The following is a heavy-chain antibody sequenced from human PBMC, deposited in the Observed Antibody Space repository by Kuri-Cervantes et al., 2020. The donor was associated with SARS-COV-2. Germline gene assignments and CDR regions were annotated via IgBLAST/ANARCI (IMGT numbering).Heavy chain of an antibody. CDR2: ISASGEII. J-gene: IGHJ4*02. Sequence: GESLKISCAASGFTISDYYMTWIRQAPGKGLEWVSYISASGEIIYYADSVKGRFTISRDIAKNSLYLQMNSLRAEDTAVYYCASGYSIDYWGQGTLVTVSS. CDR1: GFTISDYY. V-gene: IGHV3-11*01. D-gene: IGHD3-22*01. CDR3: ASGYSIDY.